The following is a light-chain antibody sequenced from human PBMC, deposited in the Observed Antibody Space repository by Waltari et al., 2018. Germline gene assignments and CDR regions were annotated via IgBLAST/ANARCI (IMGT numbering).Light chain of an antibody. CDR3: HQYNNWWT. V-gene: IGKV3D-15*01. Sequence: EIVLTQSPATLSLSPGERATLSCRASQSVSSYLAWYQQKPGQAPRLLIYGVSTRATGIPGRFSGSGSGTEFTLTINTLQSEDFAVYYCHQYNNWWTFGQGTKVEIK. CDR2: GVS. J-gene: IGKJ1*01. CDR1: QSVSSY.